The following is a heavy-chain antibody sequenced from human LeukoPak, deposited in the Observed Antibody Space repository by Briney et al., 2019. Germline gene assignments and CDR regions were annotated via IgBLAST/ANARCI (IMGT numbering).Heavy chain of an antibody. D-gene: IGHD5-18*01. CDR3: ARGAEVQLWSYYFDY. CDR1: GFTPIHYW. J-gene: IGHJ4*02. V-gene: IGHV3-7*03. Sequence: GGSLRLSCALSGFTPIHYWMTWVRQAPGKGLEWVANINQDGSETFYVDSVKGRFIISRDNAKNSLYLQMNSLRAEDTALYYCARGAEVQLWSYYFDYWGQGTLVTVSS. CDR2: INQDGSET.